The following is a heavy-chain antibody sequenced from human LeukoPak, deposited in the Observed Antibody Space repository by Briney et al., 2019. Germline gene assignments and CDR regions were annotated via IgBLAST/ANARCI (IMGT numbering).Heavy chain of an antibody. V-gene: IGHV1-46*03. CDR1: GYTFTSYY. D-gene: IGHD4-17*01. Sequence: ASVKVSCKASGYTFTSYYMHWVRQAPGQGLEWMGIINPSGGSTSYTQKFQGRVTMIRDTSTSTVYMELSSLRSEDTAVYYCARESSVTDAFDIWGQGTMVTVSS. CDR2: INPSGGST. CDR3: ARESSVTDAFDI. J-gene: IGHJ3*02.